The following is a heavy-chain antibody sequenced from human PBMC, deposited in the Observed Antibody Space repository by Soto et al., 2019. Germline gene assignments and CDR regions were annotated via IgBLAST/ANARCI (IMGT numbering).Heavy chain of an antibody. V-gene: IGHV1-69*08. D-gene: IGHD3-10*01. Sequence: QVQLVQSGAEVKKPGSSVKVSCKASGGTFSSYTISWVRQAPGQGLEWMGRIIPILGIANYAQKFQGRVTITADKSTSTAYMELSSLRSEDTAVYYCAREDYYGSGSYYKGGYFDYWGQGTVVTVSS. J-gene: IGHJ4*02. CDR3: AREDYYGSGSYYKGGYFDY. CDR2: IIPILGIA. CDR1: GGTFSSYT.